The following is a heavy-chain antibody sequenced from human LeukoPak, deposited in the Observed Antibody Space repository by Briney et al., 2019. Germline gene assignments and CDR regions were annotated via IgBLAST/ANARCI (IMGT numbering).Heavy chain of an antibody. J-gene: IGHJ3*02. CDR1: GFTFSSYA. Sequence: GGSLRLSCAASGFTFSSYAMSWVRQAPGKGLEWVSSISSSSSYIYYADSVKGRFTISRDNAKNSLYLQMNSLRAEDTAVYYCARDPGGGMNAFDIWGQGTMVTVSS. CDR3: ARDPGGGMNAFDI. CDR2: ISSSSSYI. D-gene: IGHD3-16*01. V-gene: IGHV3-21*01.